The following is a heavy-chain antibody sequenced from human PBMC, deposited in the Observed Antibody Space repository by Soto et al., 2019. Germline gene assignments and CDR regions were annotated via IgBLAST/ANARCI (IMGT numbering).Heavy chain of an antibody. V-gene: IGHV5-10-1*01. CDR3: ARFFPGANYYYYGMDV. D-gene: IGHD3-3*01. Sequence: GESLKISCKGSGYSFTSYWISWVRQMPGKGLEWMGRIDPSDSYTNYSPSFQGHVTISADKSISTAYLQWSSLKASDTAMYYCARFFPGANYYYYGMDVWGQGTTVTVSS. CDR1: GYSFTSYW. CDR2: IDPSDSYT. J-gene: IGHJ6*02.